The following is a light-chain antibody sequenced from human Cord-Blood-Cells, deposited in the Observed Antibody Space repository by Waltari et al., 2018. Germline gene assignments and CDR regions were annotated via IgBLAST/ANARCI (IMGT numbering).Light chain of an antibody. J-gene: IGKJ4*01. V-gene: IGKV1-39*01. CDR1: QSISSY. CDR3: QQSYSTPLT. Sequence: DIQMTQSPFSLSASVGDRVTITCRASQSISSYLNWYQQKPGKAPKLLFYAASSLQSGVPSMFSGSGSGTDFTLTISSLQPEDFATYYCQQSYSTPLTFGGGTKVEIK. CDR2: AAS.